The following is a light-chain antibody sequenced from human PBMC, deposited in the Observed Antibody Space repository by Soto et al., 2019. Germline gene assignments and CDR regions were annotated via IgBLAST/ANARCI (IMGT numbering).Light chain of an antibody. CDR3: CSYVGSDTSFV. CDR2: DVS. J-gene: IGLJ1*01. V-gene: IGLV2-11*01. CDR1: TSDVGGYNF. Sequence: QSVLTQPRSVSGSPGQSVTISCTGTTSDVGGYNFVSWYQQRPGKAPKLMIYDVSIRPSGVPDRFSGSKSGNTASLTISGLQAEDEADYYCCSYVGSDTSFVFGSGTKVTVL.